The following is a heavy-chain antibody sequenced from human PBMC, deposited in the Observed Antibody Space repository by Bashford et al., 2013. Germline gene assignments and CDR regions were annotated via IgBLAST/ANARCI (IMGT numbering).Heavy chain of an antibody. CDR1: GFIFSDYW. Sequence: GSLRLSCAASGFIFSDYWMSWVRQAPGKGLEWMTNIHPDGNEKHYIDSVKGRFTISRDNAENSLYLQMSGLRAEDTAVYYCARSLPFREDYFDYVGPGNSVVTVSS. CDR2: IHPDGNEK. V-gene: IGHV3-7*03. J-gene: IGHJ4*02. D-gene: IGHD2-21*01. CDR3: ARSLPFREDYFDY.